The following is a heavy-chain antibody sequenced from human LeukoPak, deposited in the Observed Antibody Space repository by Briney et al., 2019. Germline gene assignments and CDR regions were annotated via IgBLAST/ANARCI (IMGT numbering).Heavy chain of an antibody. D-gene: IGHD5-18*01. CDR1: EFTFTAYA. CDR3: AKGAASRGYTYVAN. CDR2: VSGSGGST. Sequence: TGGSLRLSCAASEFTFTAYAMSWVRQAPGKGLEWVSTVSGSGGSTYYADSVKGRFTISRDNSNNTLYLEMNSLRAEDTAVYYCAKGAASRGYTYVANWGQGTLVTVSS. J-gene: IGHJ4*02. V-gene: IGHV3-23*01.